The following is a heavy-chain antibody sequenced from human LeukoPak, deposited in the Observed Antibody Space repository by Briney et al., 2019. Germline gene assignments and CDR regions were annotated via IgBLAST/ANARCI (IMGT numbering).Heavy chain of an antibody. J-gene: IGHJ1*01. CDR3: ARRRYYDGSGYLE. Sequence: PSETLPLTCSVSGDSISRSDSYWDWIRQPPGKGLEWIGTIYYSGRTYYSPSLKSRATMSVDTPNNQFSLNLRSVTAADTAVYYCARRRYYDGSGYLEWGQGTLLSVSS. V-gene: IGHV4-39*01. D-gene: IGHD3-22*01. CDR1: GDSISRSDSY. CDR2: IYYSGRT.